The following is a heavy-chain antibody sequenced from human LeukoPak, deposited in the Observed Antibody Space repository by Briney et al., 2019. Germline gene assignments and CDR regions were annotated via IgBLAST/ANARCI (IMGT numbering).Heavy chain of an antibody. Sequence: SETLSLTCTVSGGSISSYYCSWIRQPPGKGLEWIGYIYYSGSTNYNPSLKSRVTISVDTSKNQFSLKLSSVTAADTAVYYCAREIEWFGDLLSNWFDPWGQGTLVTVSS. CDR3: AREIEWFGDLLSNWFDP. J-gene: IGHJ5*02. CDR2: IYYSGST. V-gene: IGHV4-59*01. CDR1: GGSISSYY. D-gene: IGHD3-10*01.